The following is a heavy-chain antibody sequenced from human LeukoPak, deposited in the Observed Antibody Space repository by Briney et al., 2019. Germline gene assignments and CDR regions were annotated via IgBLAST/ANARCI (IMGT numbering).Heavy chain of an antibody. J-gene: IGHJ6*03. CDR2: ISWDGGST. V-gene: IGHV3-43D*03. CDR3: AKGATGLNYYYYMDV. D-gene: IGHD1-26*01. CDR1: GFTFDDYA. Sequence: GGSLRLSCAASGFTFDDYAMHWVRQAPGKGLEWVSLISWDGGSTYYADSVKGRFTISRDNSKNSLYLQMNSLRAEDTALYYCAKGATGLNYYYYMDVWGKGTTVTVSS.